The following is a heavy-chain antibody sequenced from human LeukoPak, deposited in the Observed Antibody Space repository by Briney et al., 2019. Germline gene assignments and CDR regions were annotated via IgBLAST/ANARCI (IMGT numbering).Heavy chain of an antibody. CDR3: AKGYCSSTSCLVLDY. V-gene: IGHV3-23*01. J-gene: IGHJ4*02. Sequence: GGSLRLSCAASGFTFSSYAMSWVRQAPGKGLEWVSAISGSGVGTYYADSVKGRFTISRDNSKNTLYLQMNSLRAEDTAVYYCAKGYCSSTSCLVLDYWGQGTLVTVSS. CDR1: GFTFSSYA. CDR2: ISGSGVGT. D-gene: IGHD2-2*01.